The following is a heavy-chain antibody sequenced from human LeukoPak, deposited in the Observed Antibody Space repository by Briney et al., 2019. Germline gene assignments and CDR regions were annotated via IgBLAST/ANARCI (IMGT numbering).Heavy chain of an antibody. Sequence: SETPSLTCTVSGGSISSYYWSWIRQTAGKGLEWIGRIYTSGSTNYNPSLKSRVTMSVDTSKNQFSLKLSSVTAADTAVYYCAREAVAGGAYNWFDPWGQGTLVTVSS. CDR1: GGSISSYY. J-gene: IGHJ5*02. CDR3: AREAVAGGAYNWFDP. CDR2: IYTSGST. V-gene: IGHV4-4*07. D-gene: IGHD6-19*01.